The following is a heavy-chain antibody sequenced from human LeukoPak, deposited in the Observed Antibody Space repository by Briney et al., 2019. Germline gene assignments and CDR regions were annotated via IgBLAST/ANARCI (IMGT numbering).Heavy chain of an antibody. Sequence: SETLSLTCTVSGGSISSSSYYWGWIRQPPGKGLEWIGSIYYSGSTYYNPSLKSRVTISVDTSKNQFSLKLSSVTAADTAVYYCARRPPAIFSWNYWGQGTLVTVSS. CDR2: IYYSGST. V-gene: IGHV4-39*07. J-gene: IGHJ4*02. CDR3: ARRPPAIFSWNY. D-gene: IGHD3-9*01. CDR1: GGSISSSSYY.